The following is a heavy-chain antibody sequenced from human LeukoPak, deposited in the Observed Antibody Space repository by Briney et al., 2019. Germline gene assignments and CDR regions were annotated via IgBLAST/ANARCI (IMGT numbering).Heavy chain of an antibody. CDR1: GYTFTIYG. D-gene: IGHD5-18*01. CDR3: ARANSLDTAILRDYYCGMDV. J-gene: IGHJ6*04. CDR2: VSAYNGNT. V-gene: IGHV1-18*04. Sequence: ASVKVSFNSSGYTFTIYGISWVRHAPGQGLGLMGWVSAYNGNTNYAQELQVRVTMTTYTSTSTAYVELRSLRSDDTAVYYCARANSLDTAILRDYYCGMDVWGKGTTVTVSS.